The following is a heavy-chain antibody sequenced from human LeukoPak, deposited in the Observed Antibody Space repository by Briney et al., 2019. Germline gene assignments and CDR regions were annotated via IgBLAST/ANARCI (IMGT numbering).Heavy chain of an antibody. J-gene: IGHJ4*02. Sequence: SETLSLTCTVSGGSISSYYWSWIRQPPGKGLEWIGYIYYSGSTNYNPSLKSRVTISVDTSKNQFSLKLSSVTAADTAVYYCARDAYDSSGYYLPLDYWGQGTLVTVSS. CDR2: IYYSGST. CDR1: GGSISSYY. CDR3: ARDAYDSSGYYLPLDY. V-gene: IGHV4-59*01. D-gene: IGHD3-22*01.